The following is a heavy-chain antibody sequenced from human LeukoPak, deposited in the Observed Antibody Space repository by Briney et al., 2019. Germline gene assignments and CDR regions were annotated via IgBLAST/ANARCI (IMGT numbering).Heavy chain of an antibody. CDR1: GFTFSSYG. V-gene: IGHV3-21*01. Sequence: KPGGSLRLSCAASGFTFSSYGMNWVRQAPGKGLEWVSSISSSSSYIYYADSVQGRFTITRDNAKNSLYLQMNSLRAEDTAVYYCAKYVATIESNYFDYWGQGTLVTVSS. CDR3: AKYVATIESNYFDY. D-gene: IGHD5-12*01. CDR2: ISSSSSYI. J-gene: IGHJ4*02.